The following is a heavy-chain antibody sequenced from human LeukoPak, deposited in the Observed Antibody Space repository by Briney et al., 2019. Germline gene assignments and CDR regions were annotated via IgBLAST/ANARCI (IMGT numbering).Heavy chain of an antibody. CDR2: ISGSGGST. CDR3: AKDRITMIVVVGEFDY. D-gene: IGHD3-22*01. V-gene: IGHV3-23*01. Sequence: TGGSLRLSCAASGFTFSSYAMSWVRQAPGKGLEWVSAISGSGGSTYYADSVKGRFTISRDNSKNTLYLQMNSLRAEDTAVYYCAKDRITMIVVVGEFDYWGQGTLVTVSS. CDR1: GFTFSSYA. J-gene: IGHJ4*02.